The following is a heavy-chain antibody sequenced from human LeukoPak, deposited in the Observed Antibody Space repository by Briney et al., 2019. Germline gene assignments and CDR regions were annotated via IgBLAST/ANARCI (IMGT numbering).Heavy chain of an antibody. V-gene: IGHV4-34*01. CDR1: GGPFSGYY. D-gene: IGHD3-3*01. Sequence: SETLSLTCAVYGGPFSGYYWSWIRQPPGKGLEWIGEINHSGSTSYNPSLKSRVTISVDTPKNQFSLTLSSVTAADTAVYYCARLYFSRNVFIPARWDYWGQGTLVTVSS. CDR2: INHSGST. CDR3: ARLYFSRNVFIPARWDY. J-gene: IGHJ4*02.